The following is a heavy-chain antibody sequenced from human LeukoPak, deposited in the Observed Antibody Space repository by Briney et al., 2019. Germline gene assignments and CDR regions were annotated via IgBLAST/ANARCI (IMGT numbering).Heavy chain of an antibody. CDR2: ISPHTGGT. J-gene: IGHJ3*02. Sequence: GASVKVSCKSSGYTFTSYYIHWVRQAPAQGLEWMGWISPHTGGTNFAQKFQGRVTMTRDTSISTAYMELNSLRADDTAVYYCARDRGISGRPNAFDIRGQGTMVAVSS. CDR1: GYTFTSYY. CDR3: ARDRGISGRPNAFDI. V-gene: IGHV1-2*02. D-gene: IGHD6-6*01.